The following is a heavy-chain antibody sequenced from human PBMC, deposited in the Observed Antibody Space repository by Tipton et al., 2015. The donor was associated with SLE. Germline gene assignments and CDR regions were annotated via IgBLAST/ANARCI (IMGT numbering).Heavy chain of an antibody. J-gene: IGHJ4*02. CDR3: ARALDSYYDYIWGSYRHSLFDY. CDR1: GYTFTSYG. D-gene: IGHD3-16*02. Sequence: QSGAEVKKPGASVKVSCKASGYTFTSYGISWVRQAPGQGLEWMGWISAYNGNTNYAQKLQGRVTMTTDTSTSTAYMELRSLRSDDTAVYYCARALDSYYDYIWGSYRHSLFDYWGQGTLVTVSS. CDR2: ISAYNGNT. V-gene: IGHV1-18*01.